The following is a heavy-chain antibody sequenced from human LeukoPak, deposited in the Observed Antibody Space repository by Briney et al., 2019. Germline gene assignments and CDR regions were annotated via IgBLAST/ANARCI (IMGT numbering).Heavy chain of an antibody. Sequence: ASVKVSCKASGYTFTGYYMHWVRQAPGQGLEWMGWINPNSGGTNYAQKFQGRVTMTRDTSISTAYMELSRLRSDDTAVYYCARYPAVVGAPAPAFDIWGQGTMVTVSS. CDR2: INPNSGGT. V-gene: IGHV1-2*02. D-gene: IGHD1-26*01. CDR1: GYTFTGYY. J-gene: IGHJ3*02. CDR3: ARYPAVVGAPAPAFDI.